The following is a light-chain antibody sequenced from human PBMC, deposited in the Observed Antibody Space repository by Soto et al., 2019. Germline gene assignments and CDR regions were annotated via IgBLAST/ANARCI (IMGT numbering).Light chain of an antibody. Sequence: EKVMTQSPATLFVSPGEGATVSCRASQSVSSNLAWYQQKPGQPPRLLIYEASTRAADTPVRFSGSGYGRQFTLTISSLQSEDFAVYFCHQYNGGPGGTFGQGTKVGIK. J-gene: IGKJ1*01. V-gene: IGKV3-15*01. CDR1: QSVSSN. CDR2: EAS. CDR3: HQYNGGPGGT.